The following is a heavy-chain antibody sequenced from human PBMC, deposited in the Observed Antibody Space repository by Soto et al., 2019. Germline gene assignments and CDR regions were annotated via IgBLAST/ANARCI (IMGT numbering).Heavy chain of an antibody. Sequence: SETLPLTCTVSGGTFSGYYRRWILQPPGKGLEWIGEINQSGSTNYNPSLKGRVITSVDTSKNQFSLKLSSVTAADTAVYYCARYSTAQWELGFMAFDIWGQGTMVT. V-gene: IGHV4-34*01. CDR3: ARYSTAQWELGFMAFDI. CDR2: INQSGST. CDR1: GGTFSGYY. D-gene: IGHD1-26*01. J-gene: IGHJ3*02.